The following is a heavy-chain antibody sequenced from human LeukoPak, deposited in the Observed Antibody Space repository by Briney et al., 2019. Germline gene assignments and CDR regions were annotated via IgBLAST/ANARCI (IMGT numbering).Heavy chain of an antibody. Sequence: GGSLRLSCAASGFTFSNAWMSWVRQAPGKGLEWVGRIKSETDGGTTDYAAPVKGRFTISRDDSKNTLYLQMNSLRAEDTAVYYCARWGFGDDFDYWGQGTLVTVSS. CDR2: IKSETDGGTT. CDR1: GFTFSNAW. D-gene: IGHD3-10*01. J-gene: IGHJ4*02. V-gene: IGHV3-15*01. CDR3: ARWGFGDDFDY.